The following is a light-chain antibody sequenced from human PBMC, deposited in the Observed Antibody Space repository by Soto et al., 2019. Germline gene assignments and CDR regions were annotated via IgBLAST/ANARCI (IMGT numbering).Light chain of an antibody. CDR1: RSDVGDYNY. J-gene: IGLJ1*01. CDR2: EVS. Sequence: QSVLTQPASVSGSPGQSITISCTGTRSDVGDYNYVSWYQQHPGRVPKLLIYEVSDRPSGVSNRFSGSKSGNTASLTISGLQAEDEAHYYRSSYTGTYTYVFGTGTKVTVL. V-gene: IGLV2-14*01. CDR3: SSYTGTYTYV.